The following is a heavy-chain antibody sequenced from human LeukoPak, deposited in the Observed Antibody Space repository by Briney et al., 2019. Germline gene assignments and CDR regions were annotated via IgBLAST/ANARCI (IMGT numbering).Heavy chain of an antibody. D-gene: IGHD2-15*01. CDR3: ARALERDVIGGFDP. Sequence: SETLSLTCTVSGGSISNDVWSWIRQPPGKGLEWSGFIHHSGTKYSPSLKSLVTISLEPSKNHFSLKVTSMTAADPAVYYCARALERDVIGGFDPWGQGTLVTVSS. J-gene: IGHJ5*02. CDR1: GGSISNDV. V-gene: IGHV4-59*01. CDR2: IHHSGT.